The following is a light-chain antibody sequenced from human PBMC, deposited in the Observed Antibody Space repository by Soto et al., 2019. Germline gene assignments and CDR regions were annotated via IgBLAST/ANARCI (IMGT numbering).Light chain of an antibody. CDR1: QSISSY. V-gene: IGKV1-39*01. J-gene: IGKJ1*01. Sequence: DIQMTQSPSSLSASVGDRVTITCRASQSISSYLNWYQQKPGKAPKLLIYAASSLQSGVPSRFSGSGSGTDFTLTISSLQPDDFATYYCQQSYSTQSTFGQGNKVDNK. CDR3: QQSYSTQST. CDR2: AAS.